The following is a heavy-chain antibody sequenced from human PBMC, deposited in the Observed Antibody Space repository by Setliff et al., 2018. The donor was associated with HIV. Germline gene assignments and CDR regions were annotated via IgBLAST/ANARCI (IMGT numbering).Heavy chain of an antibody. V-gene: IGHV3-21*01. CDR2: ISSSSSYI. J-gene: IGHJ6*03. Sequence: GESLKISCAASGFTLSSYSINWVRQAPGKGLEWVSSISSSSSYIYYADTVKGRFTISRDNAKNSLYLQMNSLRAEDTAVYYCARDPYYYGSGSYLENYYYYYMDVWGKGTTVTVSS. D-gene: IGHD3-10*01. CDR3: ARDPYYYGSGSYLENYYYYYMDV. CDR1: GFTLSSYS.